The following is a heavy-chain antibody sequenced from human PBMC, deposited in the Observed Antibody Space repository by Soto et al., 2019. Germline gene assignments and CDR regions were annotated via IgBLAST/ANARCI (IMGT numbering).Heavy chain of an antibody. CDR1: GFTFSSYA. CDR2: ISGSGGST. J-gene: IGHJ5*02. V-gene: IGHV3-23*01. Sequence: PGGSLRLSCAASGFTFSSYAMSWVRQAPGKGLEWVSAISGSGGSTYYADSVKGRFTISRDNSKNTLYLQMNSLRAEDTAVNYCAKVEYLYCSSTSRPPPSWSDPWGKGTLATVSS. CDR3: AKVEYLYCSSTSRPPPSWSDP. D-gene: IGHD2-2*01.